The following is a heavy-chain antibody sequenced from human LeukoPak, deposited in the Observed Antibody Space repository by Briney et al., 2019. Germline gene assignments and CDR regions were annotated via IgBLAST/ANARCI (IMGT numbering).Heavy chain of an antibody. CDR1: GGSISSSSYY. J-gene: IGHJ4*02. CDR2: IYYSGST. D-gene: IGHD3-10*01. Sequence: SETLSLTCTVSGGSISSSSYYWGWIRQPPGKGLEWIGSIYYSGSTYYNPSLKSRVTISVDTSKNQFSLKLSSVTAADTAVYYCASVLPSGRRDYWGQGTLVTVSS. CDR3: ASVLPSGRRDY. V-gene: IGHV4-39*07.